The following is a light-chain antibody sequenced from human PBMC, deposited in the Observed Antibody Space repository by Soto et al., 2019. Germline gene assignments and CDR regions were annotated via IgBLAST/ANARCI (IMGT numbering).Light chain of an antibody. CDR2: EVT. V-gene: IGLV2-14*01. CDR3: SSYTSSSTVL. CDR1: SSDVGGYNY. Sequence: QSALTQPASVSRTLGQSITISCTGTSSDVGGYNYVSWYQQYPGKDPKVVIFEVTNRPSGVSSRFSGSKSGNTASLTVSGLQAEDEGDYYCSSYTSSSTVLFGGGTKLTVL. J-gene: IGLJ2*01.